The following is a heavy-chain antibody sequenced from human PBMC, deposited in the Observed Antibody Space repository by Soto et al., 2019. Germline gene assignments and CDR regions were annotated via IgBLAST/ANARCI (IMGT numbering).Heavy chain of an antibody. D-gene: IGHD3-22*01. J-gene: IGHJ4*01. Sequence: SETLSLTCTVSCDSIRNYYWSWIRQPPGKGLEWIGYIYDRGRTNYNPSLKSRVTISVDTSKNQFSPKLSSVTAADTAVYYCARGRKDSSGYLYYFDYWGQGTLVT. V-gene: IGHV4-59*01. CDR2: IYDRGRT. CDR1: CDSIRNYY. CDR3: ARGRKDSSGYLYYFDY.